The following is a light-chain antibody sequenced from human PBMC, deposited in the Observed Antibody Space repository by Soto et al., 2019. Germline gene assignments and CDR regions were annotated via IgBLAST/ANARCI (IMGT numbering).Light chain of an antibody. J-gene: IGLJ1*01. Sequence: QSVLTQPPSVSAAPGQKVTISCSGSSSNIGNNYVSWYQQLPGTAPKLLIYDNNKRPSGIPDRFSGSKSGTSATLGITGLQTGDEADYYWGTGDSSLSPFYFFGIGPKVTVL. CDR2: DNN. CDR1: SSNIGNNY. V-gene: IGLV1-51*01. CDR3: GTGDSSLSPFYF.